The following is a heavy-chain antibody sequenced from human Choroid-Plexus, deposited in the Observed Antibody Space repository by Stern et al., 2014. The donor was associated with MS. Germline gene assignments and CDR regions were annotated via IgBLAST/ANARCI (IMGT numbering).Heavy chain of an antibody. Sequence: VQLVESGAEVKKPGASVKVSCKTSGYIFTGYYIHWVRQAPGQGLEWMAWINPNTGGTKDAQKFQGRVTMSRDTSISTAYVELSSLTSDDTDVYYCARDQRGITIFGVVTDYYYLGMDVWGQGTTVTVSS. D-gene: IGHD3-3*01. V-gene: IGHV1-2*02. CDR3: ARDQRGITIFGVVTDYYYLGMDV. J-gene: IGHJ6*02. CDR1: GYIFTGYY. CDR2: INPNTGGT.